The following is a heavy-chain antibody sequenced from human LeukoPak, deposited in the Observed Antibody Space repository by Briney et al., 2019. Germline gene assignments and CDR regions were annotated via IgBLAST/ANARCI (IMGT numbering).Heavy chain of an antibody. J-gene: IGHJ4*02. D-gene: IGHD6-13*01. CDR2: ISDSGGST. CDR1: GFTFSIYA. CDR3: ARGIAAAGRNSFDH. V-gene: IGHV3-23*01. Sequence: GGSLRLSCTASGFTFSIYAMSWVRQAPGKGLESVSTISDSGGSTYYADSVKGRFTISRDNSKNTLYLQMNSLRADDTAVYYCARGIAAAGRNSFDHWGQGTLVTVSS.